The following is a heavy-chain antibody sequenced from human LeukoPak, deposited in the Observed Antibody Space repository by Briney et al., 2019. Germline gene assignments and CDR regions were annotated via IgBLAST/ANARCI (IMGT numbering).Heavy chain of an antibody. CDR1: GFTFSSYA. V-gene: IGHV3-23*01. J-gene: IGHJ5*02. Sequence: TGGSLRLSCAASGFTFSSYAMSWVRQAPGKGLEWVSAISGSGVSTYYADSVKGRFTISRDNSKSTLYLQMNSLRAEDTAVYYCATRGTVGKRFDPWGQGTLVTVSS. CDR3: ATRGTVGKRFDP. CDR2: ISGSGVST. D-gene: IGHD4-23*01.